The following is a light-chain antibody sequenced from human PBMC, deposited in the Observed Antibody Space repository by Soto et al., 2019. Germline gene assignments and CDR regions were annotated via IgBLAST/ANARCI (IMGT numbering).Light chain of an antibody. Sequence: VLTHAPATLSLSPGERSTLSYRASQSIRKYLAWYQPNPAQAPRILISDASTRATRIPARFSGSGSGTDLILTIRSLEHEDSGVYYCQQRNDWVTFGGGTKVDIK. CDR3: QQRNDWVT. V-gene: IGKV3-11*01. CDR1: QSIRKY. CDR2: DAS. J-gene: IGKJ4*01.